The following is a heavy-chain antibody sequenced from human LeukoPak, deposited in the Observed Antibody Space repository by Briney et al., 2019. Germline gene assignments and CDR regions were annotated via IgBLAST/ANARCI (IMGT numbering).Heavy chain of an antibody. CDR1: GASISSRNY. CDR3: TRDSNSRRFGY. CDR2: FSNGVT. Sequence: KASETLSLTCAVSGASISSRNYWGWIRQPPGKGLEWIGTFSNGVTYYTPSLKSRVTISVDTSKNEFSLKLSSVTAADTAVYYCTRDSNSRRFGYWGQGALVAVSS. J-gene: IGHJ4*02. D-gene: IGHD4-11*01. V-gene: IGHV4-38-2*02.